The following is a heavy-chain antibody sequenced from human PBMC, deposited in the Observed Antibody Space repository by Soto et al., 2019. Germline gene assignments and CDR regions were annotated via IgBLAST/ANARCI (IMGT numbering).Heavy chain of an antibody. J-gene: IGHJ4*02. CDR2: IYYSGST. CDR3: ASVGGGYGGPKNGRRYYFDY. V-gene: IGHV4-31*03. CDR1: GGSISSGGYY. D-gene: IGHD1-26*01. Sequence: KPSETLSLTCTVSGGSISSGGYYWSWIRQHPGKGLEWIGYIYYSGSTYYNPSLKSRVTISVDTSKNQFSLKLSSVTAADTAVYYCASVGGGYGGPKNGRRYYFDYWGQGTLVTVSS.